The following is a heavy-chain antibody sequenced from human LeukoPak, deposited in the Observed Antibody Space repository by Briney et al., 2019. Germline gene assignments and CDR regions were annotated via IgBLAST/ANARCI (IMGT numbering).Heavy chain of an antibody. D-gene: IGHD5-18*01. V-gene: IGHV3-11*04. Sequence: GGSLRLSCAASGFTFSDYYMSWIRQAPGKGLEWASYISSSGSTIYYADSVKGRFTISRDNAKNSLYLQMNSLRAEDTAVYYCASSYSYGLYYFDYWGQGTLVTVPS. CDR2: ISSSGSTI. CDR1: GFTFSDYY. J-gene: IGHJ4*02. CDR3: ASSYSYGLYYFDY.